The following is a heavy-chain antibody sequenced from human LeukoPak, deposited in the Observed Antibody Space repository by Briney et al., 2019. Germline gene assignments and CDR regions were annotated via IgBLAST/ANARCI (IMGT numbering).Heavy chain of an antibody. Sequence: SGGSLRLSCAASGFTFSSYWMHWVRQAPGKGLVWVSRINSDGSSTSYADSVKGRFTISRDNAKNTLYLQMNSLRAEDTAVYYCARVSTVNPSYYYYYMDVWGKGTTVTVSS. D-gene: IGHD4-11*01. J-gene: IGHJ6*03. CDR1: GFTFSSYW. CDR3: ARVSTVNPSYYYYYMDV. V-gene: IGHV3-74*01. CDR2: INSDGSST.